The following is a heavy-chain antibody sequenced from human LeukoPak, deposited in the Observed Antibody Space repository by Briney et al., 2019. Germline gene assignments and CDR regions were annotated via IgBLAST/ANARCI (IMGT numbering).Heavy chain of an antibody. CDR2: IYTSGST. CDR1: GGSISSYY. Sequence: SETLSLTCTVSGGSISSYYWSWIWQPAGKGLEWIGRIYTSGSTNYNPSLKSRVTMSVDTSKNQFSLKLSSVTAADTAVYYCARSPPGTWFYYVDVWGKGTTVTVSS. J-gene: IGHJ6*03. CDR3: ARSPPGTWFYYVDV. V-gene: IGHV4-4*07. D-gene: IGHD3-9*01.